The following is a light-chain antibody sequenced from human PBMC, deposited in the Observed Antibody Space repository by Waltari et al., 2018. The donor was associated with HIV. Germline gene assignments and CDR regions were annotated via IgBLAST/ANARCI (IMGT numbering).Light chain of an antibody. J-gene: IGKJ2*01. V-gene: IGKV1-5*03. CDR3: QGGNGY. CDR1: QNIDNR. Sequence: DSPMTQFPSPLSASVGDRVTITCRASQNIDNRMAWYQQKPRKAPNLLIYFASTLQRGVPSRFSGTGSGAEFTLTISSLQPDDFATYYCQGGNGYFGQGTKVEVK. CDR2: FAS.